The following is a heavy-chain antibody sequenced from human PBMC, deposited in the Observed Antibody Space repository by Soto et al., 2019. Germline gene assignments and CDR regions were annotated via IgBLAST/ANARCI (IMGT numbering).Heavy chain of an antibody. V-gene: IGHV1-18*01. CDR1: GYTFTNYG. CDR3: ARFLQLVGYFYYHMDV. Sequence: ASVKVSCKASGYTFTNYGITWVRQAPGQGLEWMGGIGAYNGDTHYTQRLQGRVTMTTDTSTSTAYMELRGLRSDDTAIYYCARFLQLVGYFYYHMDVWGQGSKVPGSS. CDR2: IGAYNGDT. D-gene: IGHD6-6*01. J-gene: IGHJ6*03.